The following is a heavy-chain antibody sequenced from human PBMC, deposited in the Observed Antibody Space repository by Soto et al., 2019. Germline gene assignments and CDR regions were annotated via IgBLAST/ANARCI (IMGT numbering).Heavy chain of an antibody. Sequence: PGGSLRLSCAASGFTFDDYTMHWVRQAPGKGLEWVSLISWDGGSTYYADSVKGRFTISRDNSKNSLYLQMNSLRTEDTALYYCAKDMTAASHYGMDVWGQGTTVTVSS. CDR3: AKDMTAASHYGMDV. CDR2: ISWDGGST. D-gene: IGHD6-6*01. CDR1: GFTFDDYT. J-gene: IGHJ6*02. V-gene: IGHV3-43*01.